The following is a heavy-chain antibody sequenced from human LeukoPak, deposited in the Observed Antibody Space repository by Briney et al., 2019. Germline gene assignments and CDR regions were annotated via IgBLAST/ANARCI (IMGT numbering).Heavy chain of an antibody. V-gene: IGHV4-61*01. CDR2: IYYSGST. D-gene: IGHD2-21*02. J-gene: IGHJ1*01. CDR1: GYSISSGYY. Sequence: SETLSLTCTVSGYSISSGYYWGWIRQPPGKALEWIGYIYYSGSTNYNPSLKSRVTISVDTSKNQFFLKLRSVTAADTAVYYCASEVVTSIEYFQHWGQGTLVTVSS. CDR3: ASEVVTSIEYFQH.